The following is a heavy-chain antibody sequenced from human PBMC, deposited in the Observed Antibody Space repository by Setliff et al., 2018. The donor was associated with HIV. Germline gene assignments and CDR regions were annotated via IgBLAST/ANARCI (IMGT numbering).Heavy chain of an antibody. CDR2: ITSSSDTI. J-gene: IGHJ5*02. D-gene: IGHD2-2*01. CDR1: GFTFSSYA. V-gene: IGHV3-48*01. Sequence: GSLRLSCAASGFTFSSYAMNWVRQAPGQGLEWVSYITSSSDTIYYADSVKGRFTISRDNARNSLYLQMNSLRAEDTAVYYCARASFPRYCSITSCFEKGWFDPWGQGTLVTVSS. CDR3: ARASFPRYCSITSCFEKGWFDP.